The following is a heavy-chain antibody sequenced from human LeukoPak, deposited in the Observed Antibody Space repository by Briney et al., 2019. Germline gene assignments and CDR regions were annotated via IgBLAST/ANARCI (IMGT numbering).Heavy chain of an antibody. D-gene: IGHD3-22*01. J-gene: IGHJ4*02. CDR2: ISGSGGST. V-gene: IGHV3-23*01. CDR1: GFTFSSYA. CDR3: AKGDDYYDSSGYYYGDHY. Sequence: GGSLRLSCAASGFTFSSYAMSWVRQAPGKGLEWVSAISGSGGSTYYADSVKGRFTISRDNPKNTLYLQMNSLRAEDTAVYYCAKGDDYYDSSGYYYGDHYWGQGTLVTVSS.